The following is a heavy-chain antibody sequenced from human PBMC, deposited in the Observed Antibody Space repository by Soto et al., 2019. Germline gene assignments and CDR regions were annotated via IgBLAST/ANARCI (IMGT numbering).Heavy chain of an antibody. CDR1: GFTFSSYG. CDR3: ARAPHYDFWSGYWYYYYGMDG. V-gene: IGHV3-33*01. CDR2: IWYDGSNK. Sequence: PGGSLRLSCAASGFTFSSYGMHWVRQAPGKGLEWVAVIWYDGSNKYYADSVKGRFTISRDNSKNTLYLQMNSLRAEDTAVYYCARAPHYDFWSGYWYYYYGMDGWGQGTTVTVAS. D-gene: IGHD3-3*01. J-gene: IGHJ6*02.